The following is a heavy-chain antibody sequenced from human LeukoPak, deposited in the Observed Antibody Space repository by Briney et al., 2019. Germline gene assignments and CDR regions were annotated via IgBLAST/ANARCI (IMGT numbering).Heavy chain of an antibody. D-gene: IGHD3-16*01. J-gene: IGHJ4*02. Sequence: GGSLRLSCAASGFTFSDSYMSWFRQVPGKGLEWVSYISDSGSTIYYADSVKGRFTISRDNAKNSLYLQMNSLKAEDTDVSYCGKEGGDWGAGYFDYWGQGTLVTVSS. V-gene: IGHV3-11*01. CDR1: GFTFSDSY. CDR3: GKEGGDWGAGYFDY. CDR2: ISDSGSTI.